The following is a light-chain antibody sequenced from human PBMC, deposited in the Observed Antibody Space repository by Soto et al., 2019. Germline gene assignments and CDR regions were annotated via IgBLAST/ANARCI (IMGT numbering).Light chain of an antibody. CDR2: DAS. CDR1: QDISNY. Sequence: DIQMTQSPSSLSASVGDRVTITYQASQDISNYLNWYQQKPGKAPKLLIYDASNLETGVPSRFSGSGSGTDFTFTISSLQPEDIATYYCQQYDNLPMYTFGQGTKLEIK. CDR3: QQYDNLPMYT. J-gene: IGKJ2*01. V-gene: IGKV1-33*01.